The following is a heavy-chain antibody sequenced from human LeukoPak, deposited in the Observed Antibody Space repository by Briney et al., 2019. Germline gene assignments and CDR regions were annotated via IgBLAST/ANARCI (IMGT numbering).Heavy chain of an antibody. CDR1: GGSISSGGYS. CDR3: AGFGAGSYY. V-gene: IGHV4-30-2*01. CDR2: IYHDGST. J-gene: IGHJ4*02. Sequence: PSQTLSLTCAVSGGSISSGGYSWSWIRQPPGKGLEWIGYIYHDGSTYYNSSLKSRVSMSVDTSKNQFSLKLSSVTAADTAVYYCAGFGAGSYYWGQGTLVTVSS. D-gene: IGHD3-10*01.